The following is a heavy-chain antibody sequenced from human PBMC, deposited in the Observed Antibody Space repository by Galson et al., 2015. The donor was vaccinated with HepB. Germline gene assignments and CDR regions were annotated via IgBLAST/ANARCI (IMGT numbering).Heavy chain of an antibody. D-gene: IGHD3-10*01. CDR1: GFTFSSYA. CDR3: AKPLRGVIWYFYY. V-gene: IGHV3-23*01. CDR2: ISGSGGST. J-gene: IGHJ4*02. Sequence: SLRLSCAASGFTFSSYAMSWVRQAPGKGLEWVSAISGSGGSTYYAHSVKGRFTISRDNSKNTLYLQMNSLRAEDTAVYYCAKPLRGVIWYFYYWGQGTLVTVSS.